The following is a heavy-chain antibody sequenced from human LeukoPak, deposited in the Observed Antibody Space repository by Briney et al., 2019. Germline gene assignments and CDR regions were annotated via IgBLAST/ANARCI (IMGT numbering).Heavy chain of an antibody. V-gene: IGHV1-69*05. CDR1: GGTFSSYA. J-gene: IGHJ5*02. Sequence: GASVKVSCKASGGTFSSYAISWVRQAPGQGLEWMGGIIPIFGTANYAQKFQGRVTITTDESTSTAYMELSSLRSEDTAVYYCARALAVAGDNWFDPWGQGTLVTVSS. CDR3: ARALAVAGDNWFDP. D-gene: IGHD6-19*01. CDR2: IIPIFGTA.